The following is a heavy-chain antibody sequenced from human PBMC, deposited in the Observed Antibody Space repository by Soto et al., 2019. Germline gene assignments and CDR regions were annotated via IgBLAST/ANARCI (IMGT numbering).Heavy chain of an antibody. D-gene: IGHD5-18*01. CDR2: IYYSGST. J-gene: IGHJ4*02. CDR1: GGSISSYY. Sequence: SETLSLTCTVSGGSISSYYWSWIRQAPGKGLEWIGYIYYSGSTNYNPSLTSRVTISVDTSKNQFSLKLSSVTAADTAVYYCATLYSYGPWAFDYWGQGTLVTVS. CDR3: ATLYSYGPWAFDY. V-gene: IGHV4-59*01.